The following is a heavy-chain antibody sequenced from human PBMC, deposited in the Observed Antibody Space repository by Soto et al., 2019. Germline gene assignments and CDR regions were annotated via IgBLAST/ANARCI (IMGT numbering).Heavy chain of an antibody. V-gene: IGHV3-33*01. CDR1: GFTFSSYG. Sequence: QVQLVESGGGVVQPGRSLRLSCAASGFTFSSYGMHWVRQAPGKGLEWVAVIWYDGSNKYYADSVKGRFTISRDNSQNTLYLQMNSLRAEDTAVYYCARDLGRYSSSSSLGDRDAFDIWGQGTMVTVSS. J-gene: IGHJ3*02. CDR3: ARDLGRYSSSSSLGDRDAFDI. CDR2: IWYDGSNK. D-gene: IGHD6-6*01.